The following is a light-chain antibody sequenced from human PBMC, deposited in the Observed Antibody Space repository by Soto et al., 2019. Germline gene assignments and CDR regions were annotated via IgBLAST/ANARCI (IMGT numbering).Light chain of an antibody. V-gene: IGKV1-39*01. CDR1: QSISSY. CDR3: QQGYSNPQP. J-gene: IGKJ1*01. Sequence: DIQMTQSPSSLSASVGDRVTITCRASQSISSYLNWYQQKPGKAPKLLIYAASSLQSGVPSRFSGSGSGTDFTLTISILQPEDFATYYCQQGYSNPQPFGQGTKVDIK. CDR2: AAS.